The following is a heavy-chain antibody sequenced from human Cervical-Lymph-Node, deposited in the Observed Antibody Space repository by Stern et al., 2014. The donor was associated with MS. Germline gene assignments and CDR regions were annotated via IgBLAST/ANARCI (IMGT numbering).Heavy chain of an antibody. CDR3: ARGRIYGSGSYYRGTGWFDP. Sequence: QVQLQQWGAGLLKPSETLSLTCAVYGGSFSGYYWSWIRQPPGKGLEWIGEINHSGSTNYNPSLKSRVTISVDTSKNQFSLKLSSVTAADTAVYYCARGRIYGSGSYYRGTGWFDPWGQGTLVTVSS. CDR2: INHSGST. D-gene: IGHD3-10*01. J-gene: IGHJ5*02. V-gene: IGHV4-34*01. CDR1: GGSFSGYY.